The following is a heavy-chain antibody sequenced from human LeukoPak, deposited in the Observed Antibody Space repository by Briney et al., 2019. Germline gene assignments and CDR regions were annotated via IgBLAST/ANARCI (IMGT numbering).Heavy chain of an antibody. CDR1: GGSISSYY. Sequence: TSGTLSLTCTVSGGSISSYYWSWIRQPPGKGLEWIGYIYYSGSTNYNPSLKSRVTISVDTSKNQFSLKLSSVTAADTAVYYCARANWDADWFDPWGQGTLVTVSS. CDR2: IYYSGST. V-gene: IGHV4-59*01. D-gene: IGHD7-27*01. J-gene: IGHJ5*02. CDR3: ARANWDADWFDP.